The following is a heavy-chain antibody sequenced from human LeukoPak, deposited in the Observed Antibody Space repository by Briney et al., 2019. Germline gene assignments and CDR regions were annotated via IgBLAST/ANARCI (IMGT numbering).Heavy chain of an antibody. D-gene: IGHD1-26*01. CDR3: ARDLAAGATERFDY. Sequence: ASVKVSCKASGYTFTGYYMHWVRQAPGQGLEWMGWINPNSGGTNYAQKFQGRVTMTRDTSISTAYMELSRLRSDDTAVYYCARDLAAGATERFDYWGQGTLVTVSS. V-gene: IGHV1-2*02. J-gene: IGHJ4*02. CDR1: GYTFTGYY. CDR2: INPNSGGT.